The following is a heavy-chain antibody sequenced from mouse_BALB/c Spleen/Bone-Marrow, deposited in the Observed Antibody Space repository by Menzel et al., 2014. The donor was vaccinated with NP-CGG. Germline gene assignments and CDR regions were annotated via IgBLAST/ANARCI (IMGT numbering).Heavy chain of an antibody. V-gene: IGHV1S81*02. CDR1: GYTFTSYW. Sequence: VKLMESGAELVKPGASVKLSCKASGYTFTSYWMHWVEQRPGQGLEWIGEIIPSNGRTNYNEKFKSKATLTVDKSSNTAYMQLSSLTSEDSAVCYCARWLLQYFDVWGAGTTVTVSS. CDR2: IIPSNGRT. J-gene: IGHJ1*01. D-gene: IGHD2-3*01. CDR3: ARWLLQYFDV.